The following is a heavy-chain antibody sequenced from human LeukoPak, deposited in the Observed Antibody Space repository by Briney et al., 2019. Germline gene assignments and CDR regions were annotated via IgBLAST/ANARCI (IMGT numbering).Heavy chain of an antibody. CDR1: GFTFSSYG. V-gene: IGHV3-23*01. D-gene: IGHD6-13*01. CDR3: AKDRRQQLVPHYFDY. J-gene: IGHJ4*02. CDR2: ISGSGGST. Sequence: GRSLRLSCAASGFTFSSYGMHWVRQAPGKGLEWVSAISGSGGSTYYADSVKGRFTISRDNSKNTLYLQMNSLRAEDTAVYYCAKDRRQQLVPHYFDYWGQGTLVTVPS.